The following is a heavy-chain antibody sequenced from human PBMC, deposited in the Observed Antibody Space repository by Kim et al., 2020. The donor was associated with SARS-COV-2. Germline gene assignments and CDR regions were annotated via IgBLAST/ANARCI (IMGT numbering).Heavy chain of an antibody. CDR3: ARDHPERWLQFPDS. J-gene: IGHJ4*02. V-gene: IGHV1-2*06. CDR2: IIPNGGGT. CDR1: GYPFTGHY. Sequence: ASVKVSCKASGYPFTGHYLHWVRQAPGQGLEWVGRIIPNGGGTHYAQKFQGRVTMTRDTSINTVYMELNSLSSDDSAVYYCARDHPERWLQFPDSWGQGT. D-gene: IGHD5-12*01.